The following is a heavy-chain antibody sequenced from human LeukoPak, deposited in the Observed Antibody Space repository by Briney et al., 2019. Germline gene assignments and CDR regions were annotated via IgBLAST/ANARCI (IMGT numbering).Heavy chain of an antibody. V-gene: IGHV4-4*02. CDR1: GGSISSSTNW. J-gene: IGHJ6*04. CDR3: ATNGYYRMDV. Sequence: SGTLSLTCAVSGGSISSSTNWWSWVRQPPGKGLEWIGEIYHSGGTNYNPSLKSRITISVDKSQNQFSLKVNSLTAADTAVYYCATNGYYRMDVWGKGTTVTVSS. CDR2: IYHSGGT. D-gene: IGHD2-8*01.